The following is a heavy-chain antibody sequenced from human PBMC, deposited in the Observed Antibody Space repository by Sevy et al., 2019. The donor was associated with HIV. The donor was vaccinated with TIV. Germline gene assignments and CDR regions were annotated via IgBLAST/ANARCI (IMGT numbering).Heavy chain of an antibody. V-gene: IGHV3-21*04. CDR3: AKGGPDCSGGSCCFDY. CDR2: ISSSSSYI. J-gene: IGHJ4*02. CDR1: GFTFSSYS. Sequence: GGPLRLSCAASGFTFSSYSMNWVRQAPGKGLEWVSSISSSSSYIYYEDSVKGRFTISRDNSKNTMYMQMNSLRAEDTAVYYCAKGGPDCSGGSCCFDYWGQGTLVTVSS. D-gene: IGHD2-15*01.